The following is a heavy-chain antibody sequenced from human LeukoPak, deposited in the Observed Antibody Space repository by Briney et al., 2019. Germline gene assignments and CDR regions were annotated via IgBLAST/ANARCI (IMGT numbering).Heavy chain of an antibody. CDR3: AKDLATKYTLDY. V-gene: IGHV3-30-3*02. CDR1: GFPLGATA. CDR2: RSYDGSDK. J-gene: IGHJ4*02. Sequence: LGGPLSLSWPPPGFPLGATAIPWFAQAQGKGLEWLGLRSYDGSDKFFAHSVRGRFNISRDNSKNTLYLQINSLRAEDTAVYYCAKDLATKYTLDYWGQGTLVTVSS. D-gene: IGHD6-6*01.